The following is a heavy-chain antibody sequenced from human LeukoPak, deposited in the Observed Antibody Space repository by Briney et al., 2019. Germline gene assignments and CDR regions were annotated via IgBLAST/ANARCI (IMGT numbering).Heavy chain of an antibody. V-gene: IGHV3-7*01. CDR1: GFSFTSYW. D-gene: IGHD4-17*01. Sequence: PGGSLRLSCVASGFSFTSYWMTWVRQVPGKGLEWVANIKQDGSEKYYVDSVKGRFTISRDNGKKSLYLQMNNLRAEDTAVYYCGRDGGDYGDYWGQGTLVTVSS. CDR3: GRDGGDYGDY. J-gene: IGHJ4*02. CDR2: IKQDGSEK.